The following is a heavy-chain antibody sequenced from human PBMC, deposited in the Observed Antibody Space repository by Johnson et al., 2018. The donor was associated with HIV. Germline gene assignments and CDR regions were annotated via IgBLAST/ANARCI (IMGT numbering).Heavy chain of an antibody. CDR2: IKSKTDGGTT. V-gene: IGHV3-15*01. CDR3: NTNPSPLPIVVRTGASLDGFEI. CDR1: GFTFSNAW. D-gene: IGHD2-2*01. Sequence: VQLVESGGGLVKPGGSLRLSCAASGFTFSNAWMSWVRQAPGKGLEWVGRIKSKTDGGTTDYAAPVKGRFTISRDDSKNTLYLQMNSLKTEDTAVYYCNTNPSPLPIVVRTGASLDGFEILGQGKMGTVS. J-gene: IGHJ3*02.